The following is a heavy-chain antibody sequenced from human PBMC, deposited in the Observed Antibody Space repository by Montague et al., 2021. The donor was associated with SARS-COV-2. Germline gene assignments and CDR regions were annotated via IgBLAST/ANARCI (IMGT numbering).Heavy chain of an antibody. CDR3: ARGMVRGVTTPFDY. D-gene: IGHD3-10*01. Sequence: SETLSLTCSVSSGSIISSGYYWGWIRQPPGKELEWIGNIYYSGTTYYNPSLQRRGTISVDTSKNHLSLRLSSVTAADTALYFCARGMVRGVTTPFDYWGQGSQVTVSS. V-gene: IGHV4-39*02. J-gene: IGHJ4*02. CDR2: IYYSGTT. CDR1: SGSIISSGYY.